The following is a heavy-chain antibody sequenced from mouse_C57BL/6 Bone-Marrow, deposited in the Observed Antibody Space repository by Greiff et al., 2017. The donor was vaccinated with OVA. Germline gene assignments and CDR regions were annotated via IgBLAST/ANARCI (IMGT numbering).Heavy chain of an antibody. CDR2: IDPSDSET. D-gene: IGHD2-1*01. CDR1: GYTFTSYW. J-gene: IGHJ1*03. Sequence: VQLQQPGAELVRPGSSVKLSCKASGYTFTSYWMHWVKQRPIQGLEWIGNIDPSDSETHYNQKFKDKATLTVDKSSSTAYMQLSSLTSEDAAVYYCAGYGNWYFDVWGTGTTVTVSS. V-gene: IGHV1-52*01. CDR3: AGYGNWYFDV.